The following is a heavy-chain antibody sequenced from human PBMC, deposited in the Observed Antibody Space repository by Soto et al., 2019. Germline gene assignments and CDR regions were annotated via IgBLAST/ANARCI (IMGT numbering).Heavy chain of an antibody. CDR2: IYPGDSDT. J-gene: IGHJ6*02. CDR3: ASHSGYSYAYGYYYYGMDV. V-gene: IGHV5-51*01. Sequence: GESLKISCKGSGYSFTSYWIGWVRQMPGKGLEWMGIIYPGDSDTRYSPSFQGQVTISADKSISTAYLQWSSLKASDTAMYYCASHSGYSYAYGYYYYGMDVWGQGTTVTVSS. CDR1: GYSFTSYW. D-gene: IGHD5-18*01.